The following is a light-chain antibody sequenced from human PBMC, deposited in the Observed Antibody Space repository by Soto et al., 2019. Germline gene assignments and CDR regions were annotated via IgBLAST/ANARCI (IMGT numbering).Light chain of an antibody. J-gene: IGKJ1*01. CDR1: QRVSRN. CDR3: QQYNNWPPWT. Sequence: EIVMTQSPATLSVSPGERATLSCRASQRVSRNLAWYQQKPGQAPRLLIYDASTRATGIPDRFSGSGSETEFTLTISSLQSEDYAIYYCQQYNNWPPWTFXQGTKVDIK. CDR2: DAS. V-gene: IGKV3-15*01.